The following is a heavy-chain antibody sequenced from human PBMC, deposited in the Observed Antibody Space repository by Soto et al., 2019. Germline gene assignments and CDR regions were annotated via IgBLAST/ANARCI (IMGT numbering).Heavy chain of an antibody. J-gene: IGHJ5*02. CDR1: GGTFSSYA. Sequence: SVKVSCKASGGTFSSYAISWVRQAPGQGLEWMGGIIPIFGTANYAQKFQGRVTITADESTSTAYMELSSLRSEDTAVYYCAREGYIGSRYNWFDPWGQGTLVTVSS. V-gene: IGHV1-69*13. CDR2: IIPIFGTA. CDR3: AREGYIGSRYNWFDP. D-gene: IGHD6-13*01.